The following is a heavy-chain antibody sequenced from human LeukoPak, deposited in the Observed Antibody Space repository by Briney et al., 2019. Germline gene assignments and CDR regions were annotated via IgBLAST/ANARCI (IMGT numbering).Heavy chain of an antibody. CDR1: GGSFRGYY. CDR2: INHSGIT. Sequence: SETLSLTCAVYGGSFRGYYWTWIRQPPGKGLEWIGEINHSGITNYNPSLKSRVTISVDTSKNQFSLKLSSVTAADTAVYYCARGEDYYDQWYFDYWGQGTLVTVSS. J-gene: IGHJ4*02. V-gene: IGHV4-34*01. D-gene: IGHD3-22*01. CDR3: ARGEDYYDQWYFDY.